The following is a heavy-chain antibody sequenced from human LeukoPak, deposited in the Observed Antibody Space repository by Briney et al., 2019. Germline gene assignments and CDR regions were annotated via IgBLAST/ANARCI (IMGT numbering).Heavy chain of an antibody. V-gene: IGHV1-18*01. CDR3: ARGPTYYDILTGYYPRFDY. Sequence: GASVKVSCKASGYTFTRYGISWVRQAPGQGLEWMGWISAYNGNTNYAQKLQGRVTMTTDTSTSTAYMELRSLRSDDTAVYYCARGPTYYDILTGYYPRFDYWGQGTLVTVSS. D-gene: IGHD3-9*01. CDR1: GYTFTRYG. CDR2: ISAYNGNT. J-gene: IGHJ4*02.